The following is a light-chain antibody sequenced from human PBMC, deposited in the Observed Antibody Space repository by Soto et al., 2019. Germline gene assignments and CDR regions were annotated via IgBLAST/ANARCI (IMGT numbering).Light chain of an antibody. CDR2: EVS. J-gene: IGLJ3*02. CDR1: SSDVGSYNL. Sequence: QSALTQPASMSGSPGQSITISCTGTSSDVGSYNLVSWYQQHPGKAPKLMIYEVSKRPSGVSNRFSGSKSGNTASLTISGLQAEDEADYYCCSYAVRGVFGGGTKVTVL. CDR3: CSYAVRGV. V-gene: IGLV2-23*02.